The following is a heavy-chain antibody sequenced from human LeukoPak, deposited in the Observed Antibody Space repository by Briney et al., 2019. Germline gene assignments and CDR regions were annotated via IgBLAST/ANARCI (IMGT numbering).Heavy chain of an antibody. D-gene: IGHD6-13*01. Sequence: GRSLRLSCAASGFTFSSYGMHWVRQALGKGLEWVAVISYDGSNKYYADSVKGRFTISRDNAKNTLYLQMNSLRAEDTAVYYCARRIAAAAAPYYFDYWGQGTLVTVSS. CDR3: ARRIAAAAAPYYFDY. CDR1: GFTFSSYG. CDR2: ISYDGSNK. J-gene: IGHJ4*02. V-gene: IGHV3-30*03.